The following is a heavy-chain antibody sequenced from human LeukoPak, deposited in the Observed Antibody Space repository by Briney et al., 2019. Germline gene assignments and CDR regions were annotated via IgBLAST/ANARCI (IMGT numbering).Heavy chain of an antibody. D-gene: IGHD3-22*01. Sequence: PGRSLRLSCVTSGSIFSKFGIHWVRQAPGKGLEWVAVISYDGTKKYYADSVKGRFTISRDNSKNTLYLQMESLRVEDTAVYYCAKESRDFYETSGYPDAFDIWGQGTRVTVSS. CDR3: AKESRDFYETSGYPDAFDI. V-gene: IGHV3-33*06. CDR2: ISYDGTKK. J-gene: IGHJ3*02. CDR1: GSIFSKFG.